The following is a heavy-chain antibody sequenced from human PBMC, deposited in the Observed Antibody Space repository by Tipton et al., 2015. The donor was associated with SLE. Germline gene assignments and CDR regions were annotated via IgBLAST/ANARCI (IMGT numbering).Heavy chain of an antibody. CDR1: GFTFSSYA. J-gene: IGHJ3*02. CDR2: ISSNGGIT. D-gene: IGHD2-15*01. V-gene: IGHV3-64*02. CDR3: AREGFDAFDI. Sequence: SLRLSCAAPGFTFSSYAMHWVRQAPGKGLEYVSAISSNGGITYYADSVKGRFTISRDNSKNTLYLQMGSLRAEDMAVYYCAREGFDAFDIWGQGTMVTISS.